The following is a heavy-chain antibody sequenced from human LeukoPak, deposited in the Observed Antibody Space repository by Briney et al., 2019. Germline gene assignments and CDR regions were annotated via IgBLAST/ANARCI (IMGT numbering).Heavy chain of an antibody. D-gene: IGHD6-19*01. CDR3: ARDNQPPRYLIAVAGDDAFDI. J-gene: IGHJ3*02. Sequence: PSETLSLTCTVSGGSISSSSYYWGWIRQPPGKGLEWIGSIYYSGSTYYNPSLKSRVTISVDMSKNQFSLKLSSVTAADTAVYYCARDNQPPRYLIAVAGDDAFDIWGQGTMVTVSS. CDR2: IYYSGST. CDR1: GGSISSSSYY. V-gene: IGHV4-39*07.